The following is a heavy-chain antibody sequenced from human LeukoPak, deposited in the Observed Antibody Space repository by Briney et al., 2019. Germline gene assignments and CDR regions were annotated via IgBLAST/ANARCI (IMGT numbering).Heavy chain of an antibody. CDR3: ARDCSRNGYYCY. D-gene: IGHD3-22*01. V-gene: IGHV1-18*01. CDR1: GYTFTDYG. J-gene: IGHJ4*02. CDR2: ISTYNDNT. Sequence: ASVKVSCKASGYTFTDYGISWVRQAPGQGLEWVGWISTYNDNTNYAQKLQGRVAMTTDTTTSTAYMELRSLRSDDTAVYYCARDCSRNGYYCYWGQGTLVTVSS.